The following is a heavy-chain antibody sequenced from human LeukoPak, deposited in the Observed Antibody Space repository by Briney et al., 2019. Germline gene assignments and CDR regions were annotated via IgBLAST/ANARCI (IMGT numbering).Heavy chain of an antibody. CDR3: ARDPLVRGVTPPYYCYYYMDV. Sequence: ASVKVSCKASGYTFTSYDISWVRQAPGQGLEWMGGIIPIFGTANYAQKFQGRVTITADKSTSTAYMELSSLRSEDTAVYYCARDPLVRGVTPPYYCYYYMDVWGKGTTVTVSS. CDR1: GYTFTSYD. D-gene: IGHD3-10*01. J-gene: IGHJ6*03. V-gene: IGHV1-69*06. CDR2: IIPIFGTA.